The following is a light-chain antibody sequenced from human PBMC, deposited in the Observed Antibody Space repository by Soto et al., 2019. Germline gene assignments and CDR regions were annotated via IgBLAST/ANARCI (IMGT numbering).Light chain of an antibody. J-gene: IGKJ3*01. CDR1: QSVSSN. V-gene: IGKV3-15*01. CDR3: QQYNNWPFT. Sequence: EIVMTQSPATLSVSPGERATLSCRASQSVSSNLAWYLQKPGQAPRLLIYGASTRATGIPARFSGSASGTEFTLTISSLQSEDFEVYYCQQYNNWPFTFGPGTKVDIK. CDR2: GAS.